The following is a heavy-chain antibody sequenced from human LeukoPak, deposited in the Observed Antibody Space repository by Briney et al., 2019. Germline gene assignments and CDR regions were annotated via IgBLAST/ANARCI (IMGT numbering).Heavy chain of an antibody. V-gene: IGHV4-4*02. CDR2: IYHSGST. Sequence: SETLSLTCAVSGGSISSSNWWSWVRQPPGKGLEWIGEIYHSGSTNYNPSLKSRVTISVDKSKNQFSLKLSSVTAADTAVYYCARDLPSFYKAYDILTGRDAFDIWGQGTMVTVSS. D-gene: IGHD3-9*01. J-gene: IGHJ3*02. CDR3: ARDLPSFYKAYDILTGRDAFDI. CDR1: GGSISSSNW.